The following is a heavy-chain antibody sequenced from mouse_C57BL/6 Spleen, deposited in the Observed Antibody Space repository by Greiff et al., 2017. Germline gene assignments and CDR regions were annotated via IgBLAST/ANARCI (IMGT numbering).Heavy chain of an antibody. J-gene: IGHJ2*01. V-gene: IGHV5-4*01. Sequence: EVKLVESGGGLVKPGGSLKLSCAASGFTFSSYAMSWVRQTPAKRLEWVATISDGGSSTYYPDKVKGRFTISRDNAKNNLYLQMSHLKSEDTAMYYCARDFTTAYFDYWGQGTTLTVSS. CDR1: GFTFSSYA. D-gene: IGHD1-2*01. CDR3: ARDFTTAYFDY. CDR2: ISDGGSST.